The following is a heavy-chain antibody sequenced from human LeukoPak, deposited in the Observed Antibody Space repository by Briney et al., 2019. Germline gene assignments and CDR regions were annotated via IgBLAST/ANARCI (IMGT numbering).Heavy chain of an antibody. V-gene: IGHV4-39*07. CDR2: IYYGGST. J-gene: IGHJ4*02. D-gene: IGHD2-21*01. CDR1: GGSISSSSYY. Sequence: PSETLSLTCTVSGGSISSSSYYWGWIRQPPGKGLEWIGSIYYGGSTNYNPSLKSRVTISVDTSKNQFSLKLSSVTAADTAVYYCARVENCGGDCFGYWGQGTLVTVSS. CDR3: ARVENCGGDCFGY.